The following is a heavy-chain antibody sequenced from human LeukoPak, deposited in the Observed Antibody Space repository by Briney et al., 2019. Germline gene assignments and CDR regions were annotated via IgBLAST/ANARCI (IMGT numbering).Heavy chain of an antibody. Sequence: GGSLRLSCAASGFTFSDYYMSWIRQAPGKGLEWVSYISGSSSYAIYADSVKGRFTISRDNAKNSLYLQMNSLRAEDTAVYYCARVTLYAESALDYWGQGTLVTVSS. CDR3: ARVTLYAESALDY. CDR1: GFTFSDYY. D-gene: IGHD4-17*01. CDR2: ISGSSSYA. J-gene: IGHJ4*02. V-gene: IGHV3-11*06.